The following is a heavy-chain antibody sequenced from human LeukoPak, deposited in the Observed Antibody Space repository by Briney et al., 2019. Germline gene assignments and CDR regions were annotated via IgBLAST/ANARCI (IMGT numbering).Heavy chain of an antibody. CDR3: ARVTEDLGYCSGGSCYTFDY. J-gene: IGHJ4*02. Sequence: GGSLRLSCAASGFTFSSSAMSWVRQAPGKGLEWVSVISGSGSSTYYADSVKGRFTVSRDNSKNTLYLQMNSLRAEDTAVYYCARVTEDLGYCSGGSCYTFDYWGQGTLVTVSS. V-gene: IGHV3-23*01. D-gene: IGHD2-15*01. CDR1: GFTFSSSA. CDR2: ISGSGSST.